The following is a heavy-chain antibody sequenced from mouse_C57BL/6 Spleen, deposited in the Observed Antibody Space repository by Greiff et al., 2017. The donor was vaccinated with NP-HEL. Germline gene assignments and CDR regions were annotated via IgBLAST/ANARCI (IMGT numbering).Heavy chain of an antibody. V-gene: IGHV1-52*01. J-gene: IGHJ4*01. Sequence: QVQLQQPGAELVRPGSSVKLSCKASGYTFTSYWMHWVKQRPIQGLEWIGNIDPSDSETHYNQKFKDKATLTVDKSSSTAYMQLSSLTSEDSAVYYCARSTGWDGTGSYYAMDYWGQGTSVTVSS. CDR3: ARSTGWDGTGSYYAMDY. CDR2: IDPSDSET. D-gene: IGHD4-1*01. CDR1: GYTFTSYW.